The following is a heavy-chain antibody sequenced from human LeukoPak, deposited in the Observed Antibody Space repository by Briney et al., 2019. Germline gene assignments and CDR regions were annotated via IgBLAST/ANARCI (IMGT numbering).Heavy chain of an antibody. Sequence: SETLSLTCTVSGGSISSYYWSWIRQPPGKGLGWIGYIYTSGSTNYNPSLKSRVTISVDTSKNQFSLKLSSVTAADTAVYYCARHGDYYYYYMDVWGKGTTVTVSS. CDR3: ARHGDYYYYYMDV. V-gene: IGHV4-4*09. J-gene: IGHJ6*03. CDR2: IYTSGST. D-gene: IGHD3-10*01. CDR1: GGSISSYY.